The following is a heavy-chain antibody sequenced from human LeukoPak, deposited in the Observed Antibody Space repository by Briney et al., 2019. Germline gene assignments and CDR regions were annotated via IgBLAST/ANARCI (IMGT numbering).Heavy chain of an antibody. V-gene: IGHV4-59*01. CDR1: GGSISSYY. CDR3: ARFRIVATRVTWFEP. J-gene: IGHJ5*02. Sequence: SETLSLTCPVSGGSISSYYWSWIRQPPWKGLEWIGYIYYSGSTNYNTSLNSRLTISVDTSKNRFSLKLSSVTAANTAVYNCARFRIVATRVTWFEPWGQGNLVTVSS. CDR2: IYYSGST. D-gene: IGHD5-12*01.